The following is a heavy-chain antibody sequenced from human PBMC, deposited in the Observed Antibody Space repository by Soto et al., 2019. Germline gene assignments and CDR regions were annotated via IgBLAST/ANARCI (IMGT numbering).Heavy chain of an antibody. D-gene: IGHD3-16*01. CDR2: ISYDGSNK. CDR3: ARAEVGESSYYYGMDV. V-gene: IGHV3-30-3*01. J-gene: IGHJ6*02. CDR1: GFTFSSYA. Sequence: HPGGSLRLSCAASGFTFSSYAMHWVRQAPGKGLERVAVISYDGSNKYYADSVKGRFTISRDNSKNTLYLQMNSLRAEDTAVYYCARAEVGESSYYYGMDVWGQGTTVTVSS.